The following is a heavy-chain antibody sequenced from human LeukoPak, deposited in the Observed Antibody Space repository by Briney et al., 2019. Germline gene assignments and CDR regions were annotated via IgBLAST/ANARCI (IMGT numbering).Heavy chain of an antibody. CDR3: ARESVVVVAATTYNWFDP. CDR1: GGTFSSYA. CDR2: ITPIFGTA. V-gene: IGHV1-69*13. J-gene: IGHJ5*02. Sequence: ASVKLSCKASGGTFSSYAISWVRQAPGQGLEWMGGITPIFGTANYAQKFQGRVTITADESTSTAYMELSSLRSEDTAVYYCARESVVVVAATTYNWFDPWGQGTLVTVSS. D-gene: IGHD2-15*01.